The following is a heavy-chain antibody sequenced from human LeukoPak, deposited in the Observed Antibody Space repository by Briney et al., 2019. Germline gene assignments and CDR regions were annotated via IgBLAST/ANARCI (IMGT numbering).Heavy chain of an antibody. CDR2: ISAYNGNT. V-gene: IGHV1-18*01. CDR1: GYTFTSYG. D-gene: IGHD4-17*01. CDR3: ARRNDYGDPPYFDY. J-gene: IGHJ4*02. Sequence: ASVKVSCKASGYTFTSYGISWLRQAPGQGLEWMGWISAYNGNTNYAQNLQVRVTMTTDTSTSTAYMELRSLRSDDTAVYYCARRNDYGDPPYFDYWGQGTLVTVSS.